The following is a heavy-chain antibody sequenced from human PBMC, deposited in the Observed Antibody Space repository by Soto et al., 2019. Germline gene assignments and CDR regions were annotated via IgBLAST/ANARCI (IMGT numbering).Heavy chain of an antibody. Sequence: PGGSLRLSCVVSGFTFSSFWMNWVRQGPGKGLEWVGNINTDGSQTQFVDSVKGRFTISRDNFKNMLYLQMNSLRAEDTAVYYCAKHDFWTLYNTGLDSWGQGTLVTVSS. J-gene: IGHJ4*02. CDR3: AKHDFWTLYNTGLDS. CDR2: INTDGSQT. V-gene: IGHV3-7*03. CDR1: GFTFSSFW. D-gene: IGHD3-3*01.